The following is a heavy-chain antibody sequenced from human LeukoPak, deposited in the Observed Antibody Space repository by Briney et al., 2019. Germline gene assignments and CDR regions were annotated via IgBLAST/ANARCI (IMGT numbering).Heavy chain of an antibody. J-gene: IGHJ4*02. CDR1: GFTFSSYA. V-gene: IGHV3-30*01. D-gene: IGHD3-22*01. CDR2: ISYDGSNK. CDR3: ARDHRSDYYDSSSYYEY. Sequence: PGGSLRLSCAASGFTFSSYAMHWVRQAPGKGLEWVAVISYDGSNKYYADSVKGRFTISRDNSKNTLYLQTNSLRAEDTAVYYCARDHRSDYYDSSSYYEYWGQGTLVTVSS.